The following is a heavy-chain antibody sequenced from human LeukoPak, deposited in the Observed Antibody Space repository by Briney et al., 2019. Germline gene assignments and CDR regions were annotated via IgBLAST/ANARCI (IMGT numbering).Heavy chain of an antibody. V-gene: IGHV4-39*07. J-gene: IGHJ4*02. CDR2: IYYSGST. CDR3: ARDPFEYYAFWSGSPYFDY. Sequence: SETLSLPCTVSGGSISSSSYYWGWIRQPPGKGLEWIGSIYYSGSTYYNPSLKSRVAISVDTSKNQFSLKLSSVTAADTAVYYCARDPFEYYAFWSGSPYFDYWGQGTLVTVSS. CDR1: GGSISSSSYY. D-gene: IGHD3-3*01.